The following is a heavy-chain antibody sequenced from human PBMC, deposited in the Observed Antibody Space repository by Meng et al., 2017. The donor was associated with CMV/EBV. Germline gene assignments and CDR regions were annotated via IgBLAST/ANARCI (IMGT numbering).Heavy chain of an antibody. Sequence: TLSLTCAVYGGSFSGYYWSWIRQPPGKGLEWIGEINHSGSTNYNPSLKSRVTISVDTSKNQFSLKLSSVTAADTAVYYCARRPINYYDSSDGHPPLDYWGQGTLVTVSS. CDR1: GGSFSGYY. V-gene: IGHV4-34*01. CDR3: ARRPINYYDSSDGHPPLDY. D-gene: IGHD3-22*01. J-gene: IGHJ4*02. CDR2: INHSGST.